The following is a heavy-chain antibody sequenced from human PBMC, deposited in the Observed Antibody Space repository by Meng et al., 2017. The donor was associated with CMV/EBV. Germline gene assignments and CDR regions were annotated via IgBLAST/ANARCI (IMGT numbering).Heavy chain of an antibody. Sequence: GESLKISCAASGFTFSGSAMHWVRQASGKGLEWVGRIRSKANSYATAYAASVKGRFTISRDDSKNTAYLQMNSLKTEDTAVYYCTRHPEPPRGLGVVIPNWFDPWGQGTLVTVSS. CDR1: GFTFSGSA. CDR3: TRHPEPPRGLGVVIPNWFDP. CDR2: IRSKANSYAT. V-gene: IGHV3-73*01. D-gene: IGHD3-3*01. J-gene: IGHJ5*02.